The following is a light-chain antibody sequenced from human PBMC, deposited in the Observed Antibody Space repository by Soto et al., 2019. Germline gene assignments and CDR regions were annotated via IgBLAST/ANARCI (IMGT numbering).Light chain of an antibody. CDR1: QTVSIN. Sequence: EIVMTQSPATLSVSPGERATLSCRASQTVSINLAWYQQRPGQAPRLLIYGASSRATGVPARCSGRGSGTEFTLTISSLQSEDFAFYYCQQYSNWPPYTFGQGTKLEIK. J-gene: IGKJ2*01. V-gene: IGKV3-15*01. CDR2: GAS. CDR3: QQYSNWPPYT.